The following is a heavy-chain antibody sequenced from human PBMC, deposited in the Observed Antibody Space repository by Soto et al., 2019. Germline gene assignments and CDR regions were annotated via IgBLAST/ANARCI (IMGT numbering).Heavy chain of an antibody. J-gene: IGHJ6*03. D-gene: IGHD1-26*01. V-gene: IGHV4-31*03. Sequence: QLQLRESGPGLVQPAQTLSLTCTVAGGSITGGFSYWTWVRQHPGKGLEWVGHIYYSGTAYYNPSLKSRVALSVDPSQTRFSLTLSSVTAADTAIYFCARSLPGGTVFYMDIWGEGTTVTVSS. CDR3: ARSLPGGTVFYMDI. CDR2: IYYSGTA. CDR1: GGSITGGFSY.